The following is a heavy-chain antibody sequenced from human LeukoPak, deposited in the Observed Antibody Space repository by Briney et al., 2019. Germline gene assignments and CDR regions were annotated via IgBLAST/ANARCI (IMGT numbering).Heavy chain of an antibody. V-gene: IGHV3-48*03. CDR2: ISSSGSTI. CDR1: GFTFSSYE. J-gene: IGHJ5*02. Sequence: GGSLRLSCAASGFTFSSYEMNWVRQAPGKGLEWVSYISSSGSTIYYADSVKGRFTISRDNARNSLYLQMNSLRAKDTAVYYCARDYYGSGSYPNWFDPWGQGTLVTVSS. D-gene: IGHD3-10*01. CDR3: ARDYYGSGSYPNWFDP.